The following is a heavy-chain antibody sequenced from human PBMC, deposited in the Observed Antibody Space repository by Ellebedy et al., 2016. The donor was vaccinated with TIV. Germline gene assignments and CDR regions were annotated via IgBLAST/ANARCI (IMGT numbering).Heavy chain of an antibody. CDR1: GGSFSGYY. J-gene: IGHJ4*02. V-gene: IGHV4-34*01. CDR2: INHGGST. Sequence: MPGGSLRLSCAVYGGSFSGYYWSWIRQPPGKGLEWIGEINHGGSTNYNPSLKSQVSISVDTSKNQFSLKLTSVTAADTAVYYCARVSNLKGADYWGQGTLVTVSS. D-gene: IGHD3-16*01. CDR3: ARVSNLKGADY.